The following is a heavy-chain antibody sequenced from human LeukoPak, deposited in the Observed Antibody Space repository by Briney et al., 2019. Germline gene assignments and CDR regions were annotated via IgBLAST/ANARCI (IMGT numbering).Heavy chain of an antibody. CDR2: IYPGDSDT. Sequence: GESLKISCKGSGYSFTSYWIGWVRQMPGKGLEWMGIIYPGDSDTRYSPSFQGQVTISADKSISTAYLQWSSLKASDTAMYYCATAAAGTQSYYYYMDVWAKGPRSPSP. V-gene: IGHV5-51*01. CDR1: GYSFTSYW. J-gene: IGHJ6*03. CDR3: ATAAAGTQSYYYYMDV. D-gene: IGHD6-13*01.